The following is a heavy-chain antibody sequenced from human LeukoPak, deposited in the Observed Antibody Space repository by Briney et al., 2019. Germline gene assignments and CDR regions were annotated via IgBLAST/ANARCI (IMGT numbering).Heavy chain of an antibody. CDR1: GFTFSSYA. J-gene: IGHJ4*02. CDR3: ARDRGYSDSSGSLDY. D-gene: IGHD3-22*01. CDR2: ISTDGSIT. V-gene: IGHV3-74*01. Sequence: GGSLRLSCAASGFTFSSYAMGWVRQAPGKGLEWVSRISTDGSITTNADSVKGRFTFSRDNAKNTLYLQMNTLRAEDTAVYYCARDRGYSDSSGSLDYWGQGTLVTVSS.